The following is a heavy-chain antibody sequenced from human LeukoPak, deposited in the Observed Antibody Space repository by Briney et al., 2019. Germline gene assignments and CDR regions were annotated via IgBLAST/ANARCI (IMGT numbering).Heavy chain of an antibody. Sequence: PGASLRLSCAASGFTFSSYAMSWVRQAPGKGLEWVSAISGSGGRTYYADSVKGRFTISRDNSKNTLYLQMNSLRAEDTAVYYCATRRGVGASGNDYWGQGTLVTVSS. CDR2: ISGSGGRT. J-gene: IGHJ4*02. CDR1: GFTFSSYA. V-gene: IGHV3-23*01. D-gene: IGHD6-25*01. CDR3: ATRRGVGASGNDY.